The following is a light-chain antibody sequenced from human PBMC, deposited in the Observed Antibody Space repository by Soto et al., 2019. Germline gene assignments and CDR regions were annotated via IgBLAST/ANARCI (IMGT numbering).Light chain of an antibody. Sequence: DIQMTQSPSSLSASVGDRVTITCQARQDISNYLNRYQQKPGKAPKLLIYDASNLETVVSSRFSGSGSGTDFTFSISSLQPEDIATYYCQQYDNLPLTFGGGTKVDIK. CDR1: QDISNY. V-gene: IGKV1-33*01. CDR2: DAS. CDR3: QQYDNLPLT. J-gene: IGKJ4*01.